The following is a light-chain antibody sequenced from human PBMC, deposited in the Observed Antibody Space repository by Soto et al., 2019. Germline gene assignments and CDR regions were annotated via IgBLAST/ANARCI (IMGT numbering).Light chain of an antibody. V-gene: IGKV3-20*01. Sequence: EIVLTQSPGTLSLSPGERATLSCRASQSVSSYLAWYQQKPGQAPRLLIYDASSRATGIPARFSGSGSGTEFTLTLSRLEPEDFTVYYCHHYETFGQGTKVDIK. CDR1: QSVSSY. CDR2: DAS. J-gene: IGKJ1*01. CDR3: HHYET.